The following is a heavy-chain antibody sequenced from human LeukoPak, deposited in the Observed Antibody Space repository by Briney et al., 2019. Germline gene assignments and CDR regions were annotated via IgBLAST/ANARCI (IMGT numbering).Heavy chain of an antibody. J-gene: IGHJ4*02. CDR1: GFTLSNYN. Sequence: PGGSLRLSCAASGFTLSNYNMNWVRQAPGKGLEWVSSISSSSSYIYYADSVKGRFTISRDNAKNSLYLQMNSLRAEDTAVYYCSREAAADQTGNYWGQGTLVTVSS. V-gene: IGHV3-21*01. D-gene: IGHD6-13*01. CDR3: SREAAADQTGNY. CDR2: ISSSSSYI.